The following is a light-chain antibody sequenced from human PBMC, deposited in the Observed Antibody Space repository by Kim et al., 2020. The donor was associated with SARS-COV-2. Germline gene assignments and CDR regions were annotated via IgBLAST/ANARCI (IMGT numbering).Light chain of an antibody. Sequence: ASGGNKVPITCRSSQNIHTYLSWYQQKPGKAPELLIYGASSLQSGVPSRFSGSGSGTDFTLTINTLQPEDFATYYCQQSYTIPRVTFGQGTKLEI. CDR2: GAS. CDR3: QQSYTIPRVT. V-gene: IGKV1-39*01. CDR1: QNIHTY. J-gene: IGKJ2*01.